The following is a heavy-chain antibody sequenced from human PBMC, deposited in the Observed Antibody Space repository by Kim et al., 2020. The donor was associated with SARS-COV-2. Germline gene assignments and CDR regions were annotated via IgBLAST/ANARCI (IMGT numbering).Heavy chain of an antibody. J-gene: IGHJ4*02. Sequence: SVKVSCKASGGTFRHYAISWVRHAPGQGLEWMGGIIHMFGTTKYAQKFQDRLTISADESTSTGYMELSSLRSEDTGVYYCARTTGGYSGYDYLDFWGQGTLVIVSS. CDR2: IIHMFGTT. V-gene: IGHV1-69*13. CDR3: ARTTGGYSGYDYLDF. CDR1: GGTFRHYA. D-gene: IGHD5-12*01.